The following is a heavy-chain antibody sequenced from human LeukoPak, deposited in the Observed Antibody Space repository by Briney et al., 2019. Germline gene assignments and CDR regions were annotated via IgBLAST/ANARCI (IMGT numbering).Heavy chain of an antibody. D-gene: IGHD6-19*01. CDR1: GFTLSSYE. Sequence: GGSLRLSCTVSGFTLSSYETTWFRQAPGQGLEWGSRICYGGGDTNYADSVKGRFTVSRDNSKNTLYLQLNSLRADDTAVYYCTRNSGWYGVSWGQGTLVPVPS. CDR3: TRNSGWYGVS. J-gene: IGHJ1*01. CDR2: ICYGGGDT. V-gene: IGHV3-23*01.